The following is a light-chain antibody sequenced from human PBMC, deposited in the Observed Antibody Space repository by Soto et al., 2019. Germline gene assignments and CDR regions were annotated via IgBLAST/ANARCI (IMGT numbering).Light chain of an antibody. V-gene: IGKV3-20*01. J-gene: IGKJ2*01. CDR1: HSVSNDY. CDR3: QHYGNSPPLYT. CDR2: GAS. Sequence: EIVLTQSPGTLSLSPGDRATLSCRASHSVSNDYLAWYQQKTGQAPRLLIYGASSRATGIPDRFSGSASGTEFTLTISSLEPEDFAVYYCQHYGNSPPLYTFGQGTKLEVK.